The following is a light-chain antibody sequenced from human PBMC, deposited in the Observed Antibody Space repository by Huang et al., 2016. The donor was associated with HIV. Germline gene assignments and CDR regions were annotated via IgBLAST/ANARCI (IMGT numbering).Light chain of an antibody. Sequence: EIVMTQSPATLSVSPGERATLSCRASQSVSSNLAWYQQKPGKAPRLLIYGASTRATGIPARFSGSGSGTEFTLTISSLQSEDFAVYYCQQYNQWPLSFGGGTKVEI. CDR3: QQYNQWPLS. CDR2: GAS. V-gene: IGKV3-15*01. J-gene: IGKJ4*01. CDR1: QSVSSN.